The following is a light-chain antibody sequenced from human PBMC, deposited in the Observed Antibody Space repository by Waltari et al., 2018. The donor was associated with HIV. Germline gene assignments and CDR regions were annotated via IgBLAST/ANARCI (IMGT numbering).Light chain of an antibody. CDR2: DTS. V-gene: IGLV7-46*01. CDR1: TGAVTSDHY. J-gene: IGLJ2*01. Sequence: QAVVTQEPSLTVSPGGTVTLTCGPSTGAVTSDHYPYWFQQTPGQAPKTLIYDTSNKHSWTPARFSGSLLGGKAALTLSGAQPEDEAEYYCLLSYGGARVFGGGTKLTVL. CDR3: LLSYGGARV.